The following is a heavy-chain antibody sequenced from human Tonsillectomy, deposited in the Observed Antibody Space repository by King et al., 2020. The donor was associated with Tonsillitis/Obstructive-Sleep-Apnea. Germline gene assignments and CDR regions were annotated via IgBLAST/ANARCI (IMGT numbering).Heavy chain of an antibody. CDR3: AKDVGYYDSGGYYCATSWYFDH. V-gene: IGHV3-9*01. Sequence: VQLVESGGGLVQPGRSLRLSCAASGFIFNDYAIHWVRHAPGKGLEWVSGISWNGGNIDYADSVKGRFTISRDNAKNSLYLQMNSLRPEDTALYYCAKDVGYYDSGGYYCATSWYFDHWGRGTLVTVSS. D-gene: IGHD3-22*01. J-gene: IGHJ2*01. CDR1: GFIFNDYA. CDR2: ISWNGGNI.